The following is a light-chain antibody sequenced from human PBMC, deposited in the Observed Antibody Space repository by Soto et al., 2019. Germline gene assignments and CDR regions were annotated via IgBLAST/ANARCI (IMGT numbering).Light chain of an antibody. CDR3: MQPLQTLIT. V-gene: IGKV2-28*01. CDR2: LGS. J-gene: IGKJ5*01. Sequence: EIVLTQSPLSLSVSPGEPASISCRSSQSLTHSSGYNYLDWYLLKSGQPPQLVIYLGSNRGSGVPDRFSGSGSGTHFTLTISRVETEDAGVYFCMQPLQTLITFGQGTRLAIK. CDR1: QSLTHSSGYNY.